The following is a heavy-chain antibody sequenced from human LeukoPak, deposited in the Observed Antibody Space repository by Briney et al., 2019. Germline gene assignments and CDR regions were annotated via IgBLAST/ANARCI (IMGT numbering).Heavy chain of an antibody. D-gene: IGHD3-22*01. J-gene: IGHJ3*02. V-gene: IGHV4-39*07. Sequence: SETLSLTCTVSGGSISSSSYYWGWIRQPPGKGLEWIGSIYHSGSTNYNPSLKSRVTISVDKSKNQFSLKLSSVTAADTAVYYCARGVVVITTGAFDIWGQGTMVTVSS. CDR2: IYHSGST. CDR3: ARGVVVITTGAFDI. CDR1: GGSISSSSYY.